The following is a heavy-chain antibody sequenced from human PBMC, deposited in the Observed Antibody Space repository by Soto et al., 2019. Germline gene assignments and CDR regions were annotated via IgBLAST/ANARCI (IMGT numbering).Heavy chain of an antibody. CDR3: ARYQLYYYYGMDV. Sequence: QVQLQESGPGLVKPSQTLSLTCTVSGGSISSGDYYWSWIRQPPGKGLEWIGYIYYSGSTYYNPSLKSRVTISVDTAKHKFSMKLSSVTAADTAVYYCARYQLYYYYGMDVWGQGTTVTVSS. V-gene: IGHV4-30-4*01. D-gene: IGHD2-2*01. J-gene: IGHJ6*02. CDR2: IYYSGST. CDR1: GGSISSGDYY.